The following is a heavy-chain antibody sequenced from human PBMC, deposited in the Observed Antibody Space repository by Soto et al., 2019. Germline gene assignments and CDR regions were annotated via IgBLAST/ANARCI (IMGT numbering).Heavy chain of an antibody. J-gene: IGHJ6*02. Sequence: QVQLVQSGAEVKKPGSSVKVSCKASGGTFSSYAISWVRQAPGQGLEWVGGIIPISGTANYAHKFEGRVTSTADESTSTAYMELSSVRSEDTAVYYCARSQGSSTSLEIYYYYYYGMDVWGQGTTVTVSS. CDR1: GGTFSSYA. D-gene: IGHD2-2*01. CDR2: IIPISGTA. CDR3: ARSQGSSTSLEIYYYYYYGMDV. V-gene: IGHV1-69*01.